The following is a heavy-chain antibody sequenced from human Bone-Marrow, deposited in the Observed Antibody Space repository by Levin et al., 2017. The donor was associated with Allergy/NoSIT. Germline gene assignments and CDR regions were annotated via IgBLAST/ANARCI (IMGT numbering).Heavy chain of an antibody. J-gene: IGHJ4*02. CDR3: GRAVGIYY. Sequence: GGSLRLSCAASGFRFSGYWMHWVRQVPGKGLVWVGRINSDGDSTDYAASVKGRFRISRDNAKETLYLEMHRLTARHSAIYYCGRAVGIYYWGQGTLVTVSS. CDR1: GFRFSGYW. CDR2: INSDGDST. V-gene: IGHV3-74*01. D-gene: IGHD1-26*01.